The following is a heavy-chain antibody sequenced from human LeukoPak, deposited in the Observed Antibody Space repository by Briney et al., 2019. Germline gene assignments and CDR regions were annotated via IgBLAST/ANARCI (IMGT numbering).Heavy chain of an antibody. CDR1: GFTFSSYA. CDR3: AKVRMYYDSSGYYSRNYFDY. Sequence: GGSLRLSCAASGFTFSSYAMSWVRQAPGKGLEWVSAISGSGGSTYYADSVKGRFTIPRDNSKNTLYLQMNSLRAEDTAVYYCAKVRMYYDSSGYYSRNYFDYWGQGTLVTVSS. V-gene: IGHV3-23*01. D-gene: IGHD3-22*01. J-gene: IGHJ4*02. CDR2: ISGSGGST.